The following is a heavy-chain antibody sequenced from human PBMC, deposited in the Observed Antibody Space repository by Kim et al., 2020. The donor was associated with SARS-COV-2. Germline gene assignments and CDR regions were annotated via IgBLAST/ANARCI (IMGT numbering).Heavy chain of an antibody. J-gene: IGHJ4*02. V-gene: IGHV3-30*18. D-gene: IGHD2-2*01. CDR3: AKDRRDAGVDY. CDR1: GFTFSSYG. CDR2: ISYDGSNK. Sequence: GGSLRLSCAASGFTFSSYGMHWVRQAPGKGLEWVAVISYDGSNKYYADSVKGRFTISRDNSKNTLYLQMNSLRAEDTAVYYCAKDRRDAGVDYWCQGTLVTVSS.